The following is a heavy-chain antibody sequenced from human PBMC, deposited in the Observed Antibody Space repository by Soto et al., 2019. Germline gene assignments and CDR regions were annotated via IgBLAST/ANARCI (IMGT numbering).Heavy chain of an antibody. CDR1: GGSISSGDYY. J-gene: IGHJ4*02. Sequence: QVQLQESGPGLVKPSQTLSLTCTVSGGSISSGDYYWSWIRQPPGKGVEWIGYIYYSGSTYYNPSLKSRGPISVDTSKSQFSLKLRSVTAADTAVYYCARAYRSPANLDYWGQGTLVTVSS. CDR2: IYYSGST. CDR3: ARAYRSPANLDY. V-gene: IGHV4-30-4*01. D-gene: IGHD6-19*01.